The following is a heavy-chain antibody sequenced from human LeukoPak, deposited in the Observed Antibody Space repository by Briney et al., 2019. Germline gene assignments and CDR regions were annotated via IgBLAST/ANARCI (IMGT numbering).Heavy chain of an antibody. CDR1: GYTFTSYY. V-gene: IGHV1-46*01. J-gene: IGHJ4*02. D-gene: IGHD3-22*01. CDR2: INPSGGST. CDR3: ARNSGSIYPFDY. Sequence: ASVTVSCKASGYTFTSYYMHWVRQAPGQGLEWMGIINPSGGSTSYAQKFQGRVTMTRYTSTSTVYMELSSLRFADTAVYYCARNSGSIYPFDYWGQGTLVTVSS.